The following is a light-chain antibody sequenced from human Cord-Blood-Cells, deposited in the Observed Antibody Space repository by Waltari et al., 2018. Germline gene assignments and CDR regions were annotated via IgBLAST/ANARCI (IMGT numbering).Light chain of an antibody. J-gene: IGLJ3*02. Sequence: QSALTQPASVSGSPGQSITISCTGTSSDVGCYNLVSWYQQHPGTAPKLMIYEGSKRPSGVSNRFSGSKSGNTASLTISGLQAEDEADYYCCSYAGSSPWVFGGGTKLTVL. CDR3: CSYAGSSPWV. CDR2: EGS. V-gene: IGLV2-23*01. CDR1: SSDVGCYNL.